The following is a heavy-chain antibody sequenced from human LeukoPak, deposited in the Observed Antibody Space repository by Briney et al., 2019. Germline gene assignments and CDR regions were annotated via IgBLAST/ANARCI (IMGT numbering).Heavy chain of an antibody. CDR3: AREGILAYSGRSTSSFAFDI. Sequence: PSETLSLTCSVSGGAISSGNYYWSWVRQPPGKGLEWFGYIYHSGTTYYNPSLKSRVTISVDTSKNQFSLKLSSVTAADTAVYYCAREGILAYSGRSTSSFAFDIWGQGTMVTVSS. CDR1: GGAISSGNYY. D-gene: IGHD1-26*01. CDR2: IYHSGTT. V-gene: IGHV4-61*01. J-gene: IGHJ3*02.